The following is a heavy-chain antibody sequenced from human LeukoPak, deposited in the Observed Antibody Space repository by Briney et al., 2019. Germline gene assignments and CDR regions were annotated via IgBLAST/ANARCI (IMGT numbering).Heavy chain of an antibody. CDR3: ARAGTLQSNPSAFDI. CDR1: GGSISSYY. J-gene: IGHJ3*02. CDR2: IYYSGST. V-gene: IGHV4-59*01. D-gene: IGHD5-24*01. Sequence: SETLSLTCTVSGGSISSYYWSWIRQPPGKGLEWIGYIYYSGSTSYNPSLRSRVTISVDTSKNQFSLKLYSVTAADTAVYYGARAGTLQSNPSAFDIWGQGTMVTVSS.